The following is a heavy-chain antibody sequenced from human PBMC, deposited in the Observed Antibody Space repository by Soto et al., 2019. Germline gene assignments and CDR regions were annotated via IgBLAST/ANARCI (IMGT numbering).Heavy chain of an antibody. CDR3: ARGPCSSTSCEGDTDYYYGMDV. V-gene: IGHV1-18*01. CDR2: ISAYNGNT. CDR1: GYTFTSYG. Sequence: RASVKVSCKASGYTFTSYGISWVRQAPGQGLEWMGWISAYNGNTNYAQKLQGRVTMTTDTSTSTAYMELRSLRSDDTAVYYCARGPCSSTSCEGDTDYYYGMDVWGQGTTVTVSS. J-gene: IGHJ6*02. D-gene: IGHD2-2*01.